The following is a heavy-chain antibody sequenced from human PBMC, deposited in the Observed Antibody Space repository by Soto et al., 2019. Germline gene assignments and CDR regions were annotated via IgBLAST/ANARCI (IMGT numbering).Heavy chain of an antibody. CDR2: IYHTGNT. D-gene: IGHD2-21*01. CDR1: GGSISSSSW. J-gene: IGHJ4*02. Sequence: NPSETLSLTCAVSGGSISSSSWWSWVRQPPGKGLEWIGEIYHTGNTNYNPSLESRVTISVDKSKNQFSLNLNSVTAADTAVYYSSRDCRAEDCNRRYYFDYSGQGTLVTLSS. V-gene: IGHV4-4*02. CDR3: SRDCRAEDCNRRYYFDY.